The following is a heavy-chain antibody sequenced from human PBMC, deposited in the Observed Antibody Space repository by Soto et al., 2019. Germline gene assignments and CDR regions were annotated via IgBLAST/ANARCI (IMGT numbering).Heavy chain of an antibody. CDR3: AKAKTATYGDYDY. CDR2: ISYDGSNK. J-gene: IGHJ4*02. Sequence: QVQLVESGGGVVQPGRSLRPSCAASGFTLISYGWHWVRQAPGKGLEWVAVISYDGSNKYYADSVKGRFTISRDNSKNTLYLQMNSLRAEDTAVYYCAKAKTATYGDYDYWGQGTLVTVSS. D-gene: IGHD4-17*01. CDR1: GFTLISYG. V-gene: IGHV3-30*18.